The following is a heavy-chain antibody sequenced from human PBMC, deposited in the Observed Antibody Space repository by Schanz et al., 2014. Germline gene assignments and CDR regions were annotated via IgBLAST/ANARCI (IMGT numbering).Heavy chain of an antibody. V-gene: IGHV3-13*01. CDR1: GFTLSNSD. Sequence: VQLVESGGGVVQFGRSLRLSCAASGFTLSNSDMHWVRQGTGKGLEWVSTIGYLGDTYYPDSVKGRFTVSRDSGQNSLYLQMNSLRAGDTAVNYCARGTDWNLHYWGQGALVTVSS. CDR2: IGYLGDT. CDR3: ARGTDWNLHY. J-gene: IGHJ4*02. D-gene: IGHD1-1*01.